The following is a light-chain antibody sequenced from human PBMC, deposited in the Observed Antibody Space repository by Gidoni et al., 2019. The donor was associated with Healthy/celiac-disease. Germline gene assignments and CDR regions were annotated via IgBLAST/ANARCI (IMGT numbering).Light chain of an antibody. V-gene: IGLV2-14*01. CDR2: DVS. Sequence: QSALTQPASVSGSPGQSLTISCTGTRSDVGGYNYVSWYQQPPGKAPKLMIYDVSNRPSGVSNRFSGSKSGNTASLTISGLQAEDEADYYCSSYTSSSTRVFGGGTKLTVL. CDR3: SSYTSSSTRV. J-gene: IGLJ3*02. CDR1: RSDVGGYNY.